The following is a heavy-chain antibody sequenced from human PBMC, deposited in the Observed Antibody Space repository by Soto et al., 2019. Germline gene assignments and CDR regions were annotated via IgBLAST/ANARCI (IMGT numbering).Heavy chain of an antibody. CDR1: DGSFSGYY. CDR2: INHSGST. Sequence: TSETLSVTCAVEDGSFSGYYWSRIRQPPGKGLEWIGEINHSGSTNYNPSLKSRVTISVDTSKNQFSLKLSSVTAADTAVYYCARGGNYYGSGSYRRAFDIWGQGTMVTVSS. CDR3: ARGGNYYGSGSYRRAFDI. V-gene: IGHV4-34*01. D-gene: IGHD3-10*01. J-gene: IGHJ3*02.